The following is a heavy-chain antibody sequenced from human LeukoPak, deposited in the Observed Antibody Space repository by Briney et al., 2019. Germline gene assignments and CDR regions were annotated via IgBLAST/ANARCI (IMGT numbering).Heavy chain of an antibody. CDR3: ATDYGSGSYYHDAFDI. V-gene: IGHV1-24*01. CDR1: RYTLTELS. CDR2: FDPEDGET. J-gene: IGHJ3*02. Sequence: ASVKVSCKVSRYTLTELSMHWVRQAPGKGLEWMGGFDPEDGETIYAQKFQGRVTMTEDTSTDTAYMELSSLRSEDTAVYYCATDYGSGSYYHDAFDIWGQGTMVTVPS. D-gene: IGHD3-10*01.